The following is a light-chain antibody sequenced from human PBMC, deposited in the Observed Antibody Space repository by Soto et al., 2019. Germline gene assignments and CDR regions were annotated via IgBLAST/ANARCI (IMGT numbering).Light chain of an antibody. J-gene: IGKJ4*01. V-gene: IGKV3-20*01. Sequence: DIVLTQSPGTLSLSPGERAALSCRASQSVSSSYLAWYQQKPGQAPRLLIYGASNRATGIPDRFSGSGSGTDFTLTISRLEPEDFAVYYCQQHDNSPITFGGGTKGEIK. CDR2: GAS. CDR3: QQHDNSPIT. CDR1: QSVSSSY.